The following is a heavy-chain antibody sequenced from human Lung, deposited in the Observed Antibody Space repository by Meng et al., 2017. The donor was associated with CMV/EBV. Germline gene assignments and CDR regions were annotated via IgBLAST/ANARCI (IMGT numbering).Heavy chain of an antibody. CDR3: ARTVRSPPTSIVASRPKYHFDY. J-gene: IGHJ4*02. CDR2: INHSGRT. D-gene: IGHD6-6*01. Sequence: SXTXSLXCAVYGGSFSGYYWSWIRQPPGKGLEWIGEINHSGRTNYNPSLKSRVTISVDTSKNQLSQKLSTVTAADTAVYYCARTVRSPPTSIVASRPKYHFDYWGQGXLVTVSS. CDR1: GGSFSGYY. V-gene: IGHV4-34*01.